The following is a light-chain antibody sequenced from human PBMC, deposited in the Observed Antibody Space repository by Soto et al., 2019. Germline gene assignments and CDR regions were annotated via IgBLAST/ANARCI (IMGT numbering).Light chain of an antibody. V-gene: IGKV3D-15*01. CDR3: PHYPSLPNT. J-gene: IGKJ4*01. CDR1: QSVSRS. CDR2: GAS. Sequence: QSVSRSLAWYQQRPGQAPRLLIYGASIRETDSPDRFSGSGSGTEFTLTISSLQAEDCARDYSPHYPSLPNTFGEGAKVDIK.